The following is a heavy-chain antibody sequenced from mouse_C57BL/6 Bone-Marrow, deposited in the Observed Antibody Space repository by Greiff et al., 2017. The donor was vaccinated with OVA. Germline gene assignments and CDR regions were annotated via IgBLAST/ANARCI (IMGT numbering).Heavy chain of an antibody. CDR1: GYSFTDYN. V-gene: IGHV1-39*01. D-gene: IGHD2-10*02. Sequence: VHVKQSGPELVKPGASVKISCKASGYSFTDYNMNWVKQSNGKSLEWIGVINPNYGTTSYNQKFKGKATLTVDQSSSTAYMQLNSLTSEDSAVYYCARSEYGNYPWFAYWGQGTLVTVSA. CDR2: INPNYGTT. CDR3: ARSEYGNYPWFAY. J-gene: IGHJ3*01.